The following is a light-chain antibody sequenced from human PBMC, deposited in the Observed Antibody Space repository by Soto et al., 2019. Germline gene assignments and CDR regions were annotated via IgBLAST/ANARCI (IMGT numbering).Light chain of an antibody. CDR2: GNS. CDR1: SSNIGAGYD. CDR3: QSYDRSLSGL. V-gene: IGLV1-40*01. Sequence: QSVLTQPPSVSGAPGQRVTISCTGSSSNIGAGYDVHWYQQLPGTAPKLLIYGNSNRPSGVPDRFSGSKSGTSASLAITGLQAEDEADYYCQSYDRSLSGLFGNGTKVTV. J-gene: IGLJ1*01.